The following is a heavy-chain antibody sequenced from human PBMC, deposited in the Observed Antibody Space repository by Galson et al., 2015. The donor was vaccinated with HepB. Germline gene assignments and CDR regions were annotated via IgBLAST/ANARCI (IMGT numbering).Heavy chain of an antibody. CDR3: ARQDPTYLSDAFDI. Sequence: SETLSLTCTVSGGSISSSSYYWGWIRQPPGKGLEWIGSIYYSGSTYYNPSLKSRVTISVDTSKNQFSLKLSSVTAADTAVYYCARQDPTYLSDAFDIWGQGTMVTVSS. J-gene: IGHJ3*02. CDR2: IYYSGST. CDR1: GGSISSSSYY. V-gene: IGHV4-39*01.